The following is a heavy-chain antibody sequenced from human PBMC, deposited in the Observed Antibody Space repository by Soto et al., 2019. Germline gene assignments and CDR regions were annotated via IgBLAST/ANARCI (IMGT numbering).Heavy chain of an antibody. CDR1: GGSFSGYY. CDR3: ARGGVGQELQDYYYYLDV. D-gene: IGHD4-4*01. V-gene: IGHV4-34*01. Sequence: SETLSLTCAVYGGSFSGYYWSWIRQPPGKGLEGSGEINHSGSTNYNPSLKSRVTISVDTSKNQFSLKLSSVTAADTAVYYCARGGVGQELQDYYYYLDVWRNGTTVIGSS. J-gene: IGHJ6*03. CDR2: INHSGST.